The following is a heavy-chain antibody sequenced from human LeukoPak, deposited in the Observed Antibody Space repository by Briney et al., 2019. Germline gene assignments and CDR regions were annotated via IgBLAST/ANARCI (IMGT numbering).Heavy chain of an antibody. V-gene: IGHV3-23*01. CDR3: AIQLWRQPLDY. J-gene: IGHJ4*02. CDR1: GFTFSSYA. D-gene: IGHD5-18*01. Sequence: PGGSLRLSCAASGFTFSSYALSWVRQTPGKGLEWVSSISGSGGTTYYADSVKDRFTIPRDNSKNTLYLQMNSLRVEDTAVYYCAIQLWRQPLDYWGQGTLVTVSS. CDR2: ISGSGGTT.